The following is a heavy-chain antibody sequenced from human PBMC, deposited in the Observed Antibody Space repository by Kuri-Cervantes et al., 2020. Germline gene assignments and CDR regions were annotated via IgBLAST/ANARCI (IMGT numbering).Heavy chain of an antibody. V-gene: IGHV3-48*01. J-gene: IGHJ3*02. CDR2: ISSSSSTI. Sequence: LSLTCAASGFTFGDYAMNWVRQAPGKGLEWVSYISSSSSTIYYADSVKGRFTISRDNSKNTLYLQMNSLRAEDTAVYSCAKTLTMGAFDIWGQGTMVTVSS. CDR3: AKTLTMGAFDI. CDR1: GFTFGDYA. D-gene: IGHD1-14*01.